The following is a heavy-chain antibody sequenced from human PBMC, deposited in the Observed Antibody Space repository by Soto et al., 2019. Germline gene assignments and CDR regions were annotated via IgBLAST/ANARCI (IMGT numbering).Heavy chain of an antibody. D-gene: IGHD1-26*01. CDR3: ARGGLRGVGYDP. V-gene: IGHV4-30-2*01. Sequence: TPETLPLTCAVSGVFISSVGYSGSLIRQPPGKGLEWIGYIYHSGSTYYNPSLKSRVTISVDRSKNQFSLKLSSVTAADTAVYDGARGGLRGVGYDPGGQGNMDTGSS. J-gene: IGHJ5*02. CDR1: GVFISSVGYS. CDR2: IYHSGST.